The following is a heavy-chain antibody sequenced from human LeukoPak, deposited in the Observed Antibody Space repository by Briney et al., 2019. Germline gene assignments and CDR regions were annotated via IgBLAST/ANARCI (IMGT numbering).Heavy chain of an antibody. CDR1: GGTFSSYA. D-gene: IGHD2-2*01. Sequence: GASVKVSCKASGGTFSSYAISWVRQAPGQGLEWMGRIIPILGIANYAQKFQGRVTITADKSTSTAYMELSSLRSEDTAVHYCARDEGAGPAETWGQGTLVTVSS. J-gene: IGHJ5*02. CDR3: ARDEGAGPAET. V-gene: IGHV1-69*04. CDR2: IIPILGIA.